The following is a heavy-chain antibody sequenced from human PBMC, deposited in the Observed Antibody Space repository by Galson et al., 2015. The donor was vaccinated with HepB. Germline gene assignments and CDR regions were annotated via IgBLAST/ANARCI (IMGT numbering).Heavy chain of an antibody. CDR1: GYSFTSYW. CDR3: ARLRGFLAPRQYYFDY. Sequence: QSGAEVKKPGESLRISCKGSGYSFTSYWIGWVRQMPGKGLEWMGIIYPGDSDTRYSPSFQGQVTISADKSISTAYLQWSSLKASDTAMYYCARLRGFLAPRQYYFDYWGQGTLVTVSS. J-gene: IGHJ4*02. CDR2: IYPGDSDT. D-gene: IGHD5-12*01. V-gene: IGHV5-51*03.